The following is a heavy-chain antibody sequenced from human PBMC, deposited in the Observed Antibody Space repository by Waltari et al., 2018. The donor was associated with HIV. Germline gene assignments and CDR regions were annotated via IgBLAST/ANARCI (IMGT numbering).Heavy chain of an antibody. V-gene: IGHV3-30*04. CDR1: GFTFSSYA. J-gene: IGHJ3*02. Sequence: QVQLVESGGGVVQPGRSLRLSCAASGFTFSSYAMHWVRQAPGKGLEWVAVISYDGSNKYYADSVKGRFTISRDNSKNTLYLQMNSLRAEDTAVYYCARAFVGEEVSDAFDIWGQGTMVTVSS. CDR3: ARAFVGEEVSDAFDI. D-gene: IGHD3-16*01. CDR2: ISYDGSNK.